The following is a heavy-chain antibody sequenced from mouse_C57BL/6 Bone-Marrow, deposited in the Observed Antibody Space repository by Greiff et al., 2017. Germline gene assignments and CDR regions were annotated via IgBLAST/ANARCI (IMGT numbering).Heavy chain of an antibody. D-gene: IGHD2-3*01. CDR3: ARLRLLREAMDY. CDR1: GFTFSDYY. CDR2: INYDGSST. V-gene: IGHV5-16*01. J-gene: IGHJ4*01. Sequence: VMLVESEGGLVQPGSSMKLSCTASGFTFSDYYMAWVRQVPEKGLEWVANINYDGSSTYYLDSLKSRFIISRDNAKNILYLQMSSLKSEDTATYYCARLRLLREAMDYWGQGTSVTVSS.